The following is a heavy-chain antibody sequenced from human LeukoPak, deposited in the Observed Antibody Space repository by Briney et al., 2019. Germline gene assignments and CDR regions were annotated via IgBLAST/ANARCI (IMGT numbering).Heavy chain of an antibody. CDR1: GFIFSNYG. CDR2: ISYDGTNK. V-gene: IGHV3-30*18. CDR3: AKDPTRGRGYFDY. J-gene: IGHJ4*02. Sequence: GRSLRLSCSASGFIFSNYGMHWVRQAPGKGLEWVAVISYDGTNKYYADSVKGRFTISRDNSKNTLYLQMNSLRAEDTAVYYRAKDPTRGRGYFDYWGQGTVATVSS.